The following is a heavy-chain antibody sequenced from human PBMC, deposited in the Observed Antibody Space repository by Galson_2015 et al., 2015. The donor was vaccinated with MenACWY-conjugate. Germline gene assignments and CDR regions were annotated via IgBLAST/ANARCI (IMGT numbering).Heavy chain of an antibody. J-gene: IGHJ6*02. Sequence: SVKVSCKASGGTFSTYAINWVRQAPGQGLEWMGRIIPILGVANYAQTFQGRVTITADKSTSTAYMELSSLRSEDTAVYYCARDGAVSGTDPIMPGSLYYGMDVWGQGTTVTVSS. V-gene: IGHV1-69*04. CDR1: GGTFSTYA. D-gene: IGHD6-19*01. CDR2: IIPILGVA. CDR3: ARDGAVSGTDPIMPGSLYYGMDV.